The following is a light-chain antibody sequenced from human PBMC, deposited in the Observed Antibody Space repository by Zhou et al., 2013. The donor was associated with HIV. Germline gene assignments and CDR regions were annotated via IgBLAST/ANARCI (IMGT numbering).Light chain of an antibody. CDR2: GAS. Sequence: EIVLTQSPDTLSLSPGGRATLSCRASQSVSSRYLAWYQQRPGQAPRLLIFGASNRATGIPARFSGSGSGTDFTLTISSLEPEDFAVYYCQQRSNWAITFGQGTRLEIK. J-gene: IGKJ5*01. CDR1: QSVSSRY. V-gene: IGKV3D-20*02. CDR3: QQRSNWAIT.